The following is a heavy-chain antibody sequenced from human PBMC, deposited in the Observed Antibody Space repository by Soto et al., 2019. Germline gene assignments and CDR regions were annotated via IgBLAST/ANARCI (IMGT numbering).Heavy chain of an antibody. CDR3: ARVRYYYDSSGDYGYDAFDS. D-gene: IGHD3-22*01. V-gene: IGHV4-38-2*01. CDR2: IYHSGST. Sequence: LALTCAVSGYSISSGYYWGWIRQPPGKGLEWIGSIYHSGSTYYNPSLKSRVTISVDTSKYQFSLKLSSVSAADTAVYYCARVRYYYDSSGDYGYDAFDSGGQGT. J-gene: IGHJ3*02. CDR1: GYSISSGYY.